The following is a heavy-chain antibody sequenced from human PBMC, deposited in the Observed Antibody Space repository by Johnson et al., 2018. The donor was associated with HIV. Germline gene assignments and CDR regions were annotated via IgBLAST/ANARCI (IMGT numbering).Heavy chain of an antibody. Sequence: QVQLVESGGGVVQPGGSLRLSCAASGFTFSSYGMHWVRQAPGKGLEWVAFIRYDGSNKYYADSVKGRFTISRDNAKKSLYLQMNSLRAEDTAVYYCARDKGYCSGGSCAYDAFDIWGQGTMVTVSA. CDR2: IRYDGSNK. J-gene: IGHJ3*02. CDR1: GFTFSSYG. CDR3: ARDKGYCSGGSCAYDAFDI. D-gene: IGHD2-15*01. V-gene: IGHV3-30*02.